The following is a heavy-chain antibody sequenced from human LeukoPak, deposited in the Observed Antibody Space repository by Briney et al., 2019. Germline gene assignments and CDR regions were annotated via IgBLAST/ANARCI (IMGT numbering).Heavy chain of an antibody. D-gene: IGHD4-11*01. CDR3: AKVLSTATTGRAGFSFDY. CDR2: ISVSGGST. CDR1: GFTFSSYA. Sequence: GGSLRLSCAASGFTFSSYAMSWVRQAPGKGLEWVSAISVSGGSTYYADSVKGRFTISRDNSKNTLYLQMNSLRAEDTAVYYCAKVLSTATTGRAGFSFDYWGQGTLVTVSS. J-gene: IGHJ4*02. V-gene: IGHV3-23*01.